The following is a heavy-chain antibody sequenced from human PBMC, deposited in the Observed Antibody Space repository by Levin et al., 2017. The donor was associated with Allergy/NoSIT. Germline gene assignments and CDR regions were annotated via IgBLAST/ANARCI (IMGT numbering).Heavy chain of an antibody. Sequence: GESLKISCAASGFSFSDYGMSWVRQAPGKGLEWVSTIHSSGTHTYYADSVKGRFTISRDNSKNTLYLEMNSLRVDDTAVYHCARYGSNWFGYFHRWGQGTLVTVSS. V-gene: IGHV3-23*05. CDR2: IHSSGTHT. CDR1: GFSFSDYG. CDR3: ARYGSNWFGYFHR. J-gene: IGHJ4*02. D-gene: IGHD6-13*01.